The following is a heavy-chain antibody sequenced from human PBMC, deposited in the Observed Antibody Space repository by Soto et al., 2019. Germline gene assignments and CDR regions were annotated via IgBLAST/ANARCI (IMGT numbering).Heavy chain of an antibody. CDR1: GGSFSGDY. Sequence: SETLSLTYAVYGGSFSGDYWTWIRQPPGTGLEWIGEINHSGSTNYNPSLKSRVTISVDMSKNQFSLKLSSVTAADTAVYYCARGPSGDKVDYWGQGTLVTVSS. D-gene: IGHD1-26*01. CDR2: INHSGST. CDR3: ARGPSGDKVDY. J-gene: IGHJ4*02. V-gene: IGHV4-34*01.